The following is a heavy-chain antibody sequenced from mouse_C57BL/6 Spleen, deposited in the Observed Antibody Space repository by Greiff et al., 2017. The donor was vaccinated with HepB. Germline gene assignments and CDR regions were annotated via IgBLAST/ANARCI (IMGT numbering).Heavy chain of an antibody. J-gene: IGHJ3*01. CDR3: TREGAQVPFAY. CDR2: IDPETGGT. D-gene: IGHD3-2*02. V-gene: IGHV1-15*01. CDR1: GYTFTDYE. Sequence: QVQLQQSGAELVRPGASVTLSCKASGYTFTDYEMHWVKQTPVHGLEWIGAIDPETGGTAYNQKFKGKAILTADKSSSTAYMELRSLTSEDSAVYYCTREGAQVPFAYWGQGTLVTVSA.